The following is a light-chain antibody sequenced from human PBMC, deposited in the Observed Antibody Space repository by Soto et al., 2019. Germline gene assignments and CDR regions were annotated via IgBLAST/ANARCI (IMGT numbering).Light chain of an antibody. Sequence: EIVLTQSPSTLSLSPGERATLSCRASQSVSSYLAWYQQKPGQAPRLLVYDVSNRAAGIPTRFSGGGSGTDFTLTISNVEPEDFAVYYCQQRSDWPWTVGQGTKVDIK. CDR1: QSVSSY. CDR3: QQRSDWPWT. J-gene: IGKJ1*01. CDR2: DVS. V-gene: IGKV3-11*01.